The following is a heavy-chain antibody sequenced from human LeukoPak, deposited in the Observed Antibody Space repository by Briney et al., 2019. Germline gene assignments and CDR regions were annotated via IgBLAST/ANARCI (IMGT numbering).Heavy chain of an antibody. J-gene: IGHJ6*02. CDR1: GFTFSSYW. V-gene: IGHV3-74*01. CDR2: ISSDGSST. Sequence: GGSLRLSCAASGFTFSSYWIHWVRQAPGKGLVWVSRISSDGSSTRYADSVKGRFTISRDNAKNTLYLQMNSLRAEDTAVYYCARDRELTSLIYGMDVWGQGTTVTVSS. CDR3: ARDRELTSLIYGMDV. D-gene: IGHD3-10*01.